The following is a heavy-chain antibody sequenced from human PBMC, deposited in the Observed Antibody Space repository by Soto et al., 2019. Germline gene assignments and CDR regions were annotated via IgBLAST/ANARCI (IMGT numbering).Heavy chain of an antibody. Sequence: QVQLQESGPGLVKPSQTLSLTCTVSGGSISSGGYYWSWIGQHPGKGLEWIGYIYYSGSTYYNPSLKSRVTISVDTSKNQFSLKLSSVTAADTAVYYCARIEVGQLPSSFDYWGQGTLVTVSS. D-gene: IGHD2-2*01. V-gene: IGHV4-31*03. J-gene: IGHJ4*02. CDR3: ARIEVGQLPSSFDY. CDR2: IYYSGST. CDR1: GGSISSGGYY.